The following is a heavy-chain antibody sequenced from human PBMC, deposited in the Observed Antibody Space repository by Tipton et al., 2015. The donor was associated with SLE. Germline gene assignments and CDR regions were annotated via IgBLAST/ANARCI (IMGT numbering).Heavy chain of an antibody. Sequence: TLSLTCAVYGGSFCGHYWSWIRQPPGKGLGWIGEINHSGITNSNPSLKSRLIISVDTSKNQFSLKLSSVTAAATAVYYCAGAVGTAAGLRDYWGQGTLVTVSS. CDR3: AGAVGTAAGLRDY. V-gene: IGHV4-34*01. J-gene: IGHJ4*02. CDR2: INHSGIT. D-gene: IGHD6-13*01. CDR1: GGSFCGHY.